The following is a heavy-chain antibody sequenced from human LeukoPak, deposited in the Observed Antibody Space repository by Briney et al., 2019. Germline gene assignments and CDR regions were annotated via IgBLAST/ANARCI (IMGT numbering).Heavy chain of an antibody. D-gene: IGHD2-8*01. Sequence: SETLSLTCTVSGGSISSGSYYWSWIRQPAGKGLEWIGRIYTSGSTNYNPSLKSRVTISVDTSKNQFSLKLSSVTAADTAVYYCARDQLNGPNNWFDPWGRGTLVTVSS. CDR3: ARDQLNGPNNWFDP. CDR2: IYTSGST. J-gene: IGHJ5*02. CDR1: GGSISSGSYY. V-gene: IGHV4-61*02.